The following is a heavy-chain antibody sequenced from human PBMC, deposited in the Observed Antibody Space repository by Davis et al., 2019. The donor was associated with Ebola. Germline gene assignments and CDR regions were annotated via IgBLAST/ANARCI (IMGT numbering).Heavy chain of an antibody. Sequence: PGGSLRLSCVASGFTFSSYEMNWVRQAPGKGLEWVSYISSSGRATYYADSVKGRFTISRENAKNSLYLQMNSLRAEDTAVYYCARAGFGSTWFDCWGQGILVTVSS. D-gene: IGHD6-13*01. CDR2: ISSSGRAT. CDR1: GFTFSSYE. V-gene: IGHV3-48*03. CDR3: ARAGFGSTWFDC. J-gene: IGHJ5*01.